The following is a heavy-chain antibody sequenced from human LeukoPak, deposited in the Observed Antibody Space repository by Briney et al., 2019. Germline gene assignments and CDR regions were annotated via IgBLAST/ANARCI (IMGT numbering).Heavy chain of an antibody. V-gene: IGHV3-23*01. CDR2: ISGSGGST. CDR3: SKGYYDYVWGSYYFDY. D-gene: IGHD3-16*01. Sequence: GGSLRLSCAASGFTFSSYAMSWVRQAPGKGLEWVSAISGSGGSTYYADSVKGRSTISRDNSRDTLYLQMNSLTAEDTAVYYFSKGYYDYVWGSYYFDYWGQGTLVTVSS. CDR1: GFTFSSYA. J-gene: IGHJ4*02.